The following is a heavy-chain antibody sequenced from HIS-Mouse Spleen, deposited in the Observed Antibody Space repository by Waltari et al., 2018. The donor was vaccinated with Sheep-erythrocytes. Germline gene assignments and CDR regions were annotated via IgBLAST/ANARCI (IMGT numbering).Heavy chain of an antibody. V-gene: IGHV2-26*01. J-gene: IGHJ4*02. CDR2: IFSNDEK. CDR3: ARITSYYDFWSTYNKDYFDY. CDR1: GFSLSHARMG. Sequence: QVTLKESGPVLVKPTETLTLTCTVSGFSLSHARMGVSWIRQPPGKALEWLANIFSNDEKSYSTSLKSRLTISKDTSKSQVVLTMTNMDPVDTATYYCARITSYYDFWSTYNKDYFDYWGQGTLVTVSS. D-gene: IGHD3-3*01.